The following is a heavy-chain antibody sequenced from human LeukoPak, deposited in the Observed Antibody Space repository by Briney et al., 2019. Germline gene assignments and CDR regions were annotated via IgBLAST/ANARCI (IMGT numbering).Heavy chain of an antibody. CDR1: GYSFSSYW. Sequence: GESLKISCKGSGYSFSSYWIAWVRQMPGKGLELMGIIYPGDSDTTYSPSFQGQVTISADKSISTAYLQWNSLKASDTAMYFCARRRSSTLIDYWGQGTLVTVSS. CDR3: ARRRSSTLIDY. D-gene: IGHD3-10*01. V-gene: IGHV5-51*01. J-gene: IGHJ4*02. CDR2: IYPGDSDT.